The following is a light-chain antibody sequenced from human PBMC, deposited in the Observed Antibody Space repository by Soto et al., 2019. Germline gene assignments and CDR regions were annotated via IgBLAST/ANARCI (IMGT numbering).Light chain of an antibody. Sequence: DIQMTQSPATLSASVGDRGTITCRASQSVRSWLAWYQQKPGTAPKLLIFDASRLESGVPSRFSGSASGTEFTLTISSLQPDDFATYYCQQYDNYPLTFGGGTKVEIK. V-gene: IGKV1-5*01. CDR1: QSVRSW. CDR3: QQYDNYPLT. J-gene: IGKJ4*01. CDR2: DAS.